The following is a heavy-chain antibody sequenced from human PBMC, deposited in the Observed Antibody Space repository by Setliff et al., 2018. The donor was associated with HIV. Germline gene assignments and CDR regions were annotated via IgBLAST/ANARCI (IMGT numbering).Heavy chain of an antibody. Sequence: PSETLSLTCAVSNYSISSGYYWGWIRQPPGKGLEWVGSIYHSGTTYYNPSLKSRVTISVDTSKNQFSLRMRSVTAADTAVYYCAQLGMVDDFDYWGQGTLVTVSS. J-gene: IGHJ4*02. CDR1: NYSISSGYY. V-gene: IGHV4-38-2*01. D-gene: IGHD1-1*01. CDR3: AQLGMVDDFDY. CDR2: IYHSGTT.